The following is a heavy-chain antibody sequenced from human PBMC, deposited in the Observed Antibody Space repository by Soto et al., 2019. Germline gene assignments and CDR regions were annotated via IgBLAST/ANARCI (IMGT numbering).Heavy chain of an antibody. CDR3: AKDPPWTVGPLAMDV. Sequence: EVQLLESGGGLVQPGGSLRLSCVASGFTFSTHAMSWVRQAPGKGLEWVSTFSGSGGNIYYAESVKGRLTISRDDSKNTLYLQMNSLRVEDTAVYYCAKDPPWTVGPLAMDVWGQGTTGTVSS. D-gene: IGHD2-2*01. CDR2: FSGSGGNI. CDR1: GFTFSTHA. J-gene: IGHJ6*02. V-gene: IGHV3-23*01.